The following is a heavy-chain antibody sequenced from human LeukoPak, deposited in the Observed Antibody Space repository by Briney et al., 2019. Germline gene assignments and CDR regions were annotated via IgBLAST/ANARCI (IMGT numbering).Heavy chain of an antibody. CDR1: GYTFTGYY. CDR3: ARERKRPYYMDV. V-gene: IGHV1-2*02. D-gene: IGHD5-24*01. Sequence: ASVKVSCKASGYTFTGYYMHCVRQAPGQGLEWMGWINPNSGGTNYAQKFQGRVTMTRDTSISTAYMELSRLRSDDTAVYYCARERKRPYYMDVWGKGTTVTVSS. CDR2: INPNSGGT. J-gene: IGHJ6*03.